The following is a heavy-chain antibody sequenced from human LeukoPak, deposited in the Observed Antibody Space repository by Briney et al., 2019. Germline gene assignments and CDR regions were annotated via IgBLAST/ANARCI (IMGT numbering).Heavy chain of an antibody. CDR3: ARGLVHWDFWSGFNWFDP. Sequence: SETLSLTCTVSGGSISSYYWSWIRQPPGKGLEWIGYIYYSGSTNYNPSLKSRVTISVDTSKNQFSLKLSSVTAADTAVYYCARGLVHWDFWSGFNWFDPWGQGTLVTVSS. D-gene: IGHD3-3*01. CDR1: GGSISSYY. CDR2: IYYSGST. V-gene: IGHV4-59*08. J-gene: IGHJ5*02.